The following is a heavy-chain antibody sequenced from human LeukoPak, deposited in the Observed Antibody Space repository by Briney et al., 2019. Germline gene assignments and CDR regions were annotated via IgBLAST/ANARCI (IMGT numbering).Heavy chain of an antibody. CDR2: INPNSGGT. CDR3: ARGWAYGDVQGCFDP. D-gene: IGHD4-17*01. V-gene: IGHV1-2*04. J-gene: IGHJ5*02. Sequence: GASVKVSCKASGYTFTGYYMHWVRQAPGQGLEWMGWINPNSGGTNYAQKFQGWVTMTRDTSISTAYMELSRLRSNDTAVYYCARGWAYGDVQGCFDPWGQGTLVTVSS. CDR1: GYTFTGYY.